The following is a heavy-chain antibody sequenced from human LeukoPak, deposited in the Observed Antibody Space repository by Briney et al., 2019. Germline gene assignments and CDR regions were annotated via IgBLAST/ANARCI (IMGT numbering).Heavy chain of an antibody. CDR2: INPRGST. CDR1: GGSFSSHY. D-gene: IGHD6-19*01. CDR3: ARGLRQGSAWLWGPKEESYPYMDV. Sequence: SETLSLTCGVSGGSFSSHYWTWIRQPPGKGLEWIGEINPRGSTNYNPSLESRVTVSADTSRNHLSLSLTSVTAADSAVYFCARGLRQGSAWLWGPKEESYPYMDVWGTGTTVIVSS. J-gene: IGHJ6*04. V-gene: IGHV4-34*01.